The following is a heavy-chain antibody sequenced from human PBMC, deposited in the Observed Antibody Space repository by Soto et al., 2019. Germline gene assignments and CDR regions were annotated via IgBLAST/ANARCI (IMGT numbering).Heavy chain of an antibody. Sequence: QSGGSLRLSCAASGFTFSSYAMSWVRQAPGKGLEWVSAISGSGGSTYYADSVKGRFTISRDNSKNTRYLQMNSLRAEDTAVYYCAKDPGYSGSYYSDYWGQGTLVTVSS. D-gene: IGHD1-26*01. CDR2: ISGSGGST. V-gene: IGHV3-23*01. J-gene: IGHJ4*02. CDR1: GFTFSSYA. CDR3: AKDPGYSGSYYSDY.